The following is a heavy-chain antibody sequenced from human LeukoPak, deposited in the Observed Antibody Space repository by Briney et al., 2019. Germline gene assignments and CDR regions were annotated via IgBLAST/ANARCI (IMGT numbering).Heavy chain of an antibody. CDR2: IDKNGREK. CDR3: TTYTQNFGAPGTDY. CDR1: GFTFSKYW. Sequence: GGSLRLSCTVSGFTFSKYWMRWIRQAPGKGLEWVASIDKNGREKRYVDSVEGRFTISRDNAKDSVYLQMTSLGAEDTAVYYCTTYTQNFGAPGTDYWGQGTLVTVSS. D-gene: IGHD3-10*01. J-gene: IGHJ4*02. V-gene: IGHV3-7*01.